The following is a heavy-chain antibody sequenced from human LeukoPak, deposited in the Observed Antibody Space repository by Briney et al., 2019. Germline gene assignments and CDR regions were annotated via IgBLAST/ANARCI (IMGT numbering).Heavy chain of an antibody. J-gene: IGHJ5*02. D-gene: IGHD3-10*01. CDR1: GYTFTGYY. CDR2: INTNSGGT. V-gene: IGHV1-2*06. Sequence: GASVKVSCKASGYTFTGYYLHWVRQAPGQGLEWMGRINTNSGGTNYAQKFQGRVTMTTDTSISTAYMELNRLTSDDTAVYYCAREPMVRDFNWFDPWAREPWSPSPQ. CDR3: AREPMVRDFNWFDP.